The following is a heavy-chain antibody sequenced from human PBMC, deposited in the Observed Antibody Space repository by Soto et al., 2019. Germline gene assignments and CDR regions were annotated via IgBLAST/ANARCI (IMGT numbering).Heavy chain of an antibody. J-gene: IGHJ4*02. V-gene: IGHV4-34*01. CDR2: INHSGST. CDR3: ASEYYYGSGRPY. Sequence: SETLSLTCAVYGGSFSGYYWSWIRQPPGKGLEWIGEINHSGSTNYNPSLKSRVTISVDTSKNQFSLKLSSVTAADTAVYYCASEYYYGSGRPYWGQGTLVTVS. D-gene: IGHD3-10*01. CDR1: GGSFSGYY.